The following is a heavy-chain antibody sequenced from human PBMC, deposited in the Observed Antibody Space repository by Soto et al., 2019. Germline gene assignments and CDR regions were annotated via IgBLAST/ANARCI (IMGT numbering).Heavy chain of an antibody. CDR3: AKGSGYCLAGTCYRYFDY. CDR2: ISTSGFTT. J-gene: IGHJ4*02. CDR1: GFTFSNYT. Sequence: DVQLLESGAGLVQPGGSLRLSCAASGFTFSNYTMAWVRQAPGRGLEWVSIISTSGFTTFYADSVKGRFTISRDNSTDTVFLQMNSLRAEDTAVYYCAKGSGYCLAGTCYRYFDYWGQGNLVTVSS. V-gene: IGHV3-23*01. D-gene: IGHD2-15*01.